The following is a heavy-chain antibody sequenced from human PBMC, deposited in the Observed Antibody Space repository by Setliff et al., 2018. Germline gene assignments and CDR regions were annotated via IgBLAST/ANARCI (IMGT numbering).Heavy chain of an antibody. CDR1: GFTFSSYA. D-gene: IGHD6-19*01. Sequence: PGESLKISCAASGFTFSSYAMSWVRQAPGKGLEWVAHIKQDGSEKYYVDSVKGRFTISRDNAKKSVDLQMNSLRAEDTAVYYCATKAVAGTGGQGTLVTVSS. CDR3: ATKAVAGT. V-gene: IGHV3-7*03. CDR2: IKQDGSEK. J-gene: IGHJ4*02.